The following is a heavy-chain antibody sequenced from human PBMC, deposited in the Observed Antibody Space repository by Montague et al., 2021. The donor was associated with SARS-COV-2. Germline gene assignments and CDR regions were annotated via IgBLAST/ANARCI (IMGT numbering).Heavy chain of an antibody. CDR1: GFTFSSYD. D-gene: IGHD1-26*01. V-gene: IGHV3-30*18. CDR2: ITYDGSNK. CDR3: AKDVGLRNFFDY. J-gene: IGHJ4*02. Sequence: SLRLSCAASGFTFSSYDMHWVRQAPGKGLEWVAAITYDGSNKYYADSVKGRFTISRDNSKNTLYLQMNSLRAEDTAVYNCAKDVGLRNFFDYWGQGTLVTVSS.